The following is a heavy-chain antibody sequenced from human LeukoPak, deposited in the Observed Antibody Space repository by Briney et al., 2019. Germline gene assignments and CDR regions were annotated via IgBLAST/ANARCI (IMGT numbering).Heavy chain of an antibody. D-gene: IGHD2-2*01. Sequence: GGSLRLSCAASGFTFSSYDMHWVRQATGKGLEWVSAIGTAGDTYYPGSVKGRFTISRENAKNSLYLQMNSLRAGDTAVYYCARDRPFYPISLGYCSSTSCQSYYYYGMDVWGQGTTVTVSS. CDR1: GFTFSSYD. V-gene: IGHV3-13*01. CDR2: IGTAGDT. CDR3: ARDRPFYPISLGYCSSTSCQSYYYYGMDV. J-gene: IGHJ6*02.